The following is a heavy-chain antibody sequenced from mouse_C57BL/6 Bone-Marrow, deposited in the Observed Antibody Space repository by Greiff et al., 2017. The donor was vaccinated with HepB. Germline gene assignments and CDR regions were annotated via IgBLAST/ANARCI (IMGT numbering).Heavy chain of an antibody. CDR3: ARIYYYGRGDY. D-gene: IGHD1-1*01. Sequence: QVHVKQSGAELARPGASVKLSCKASGYTFTSYGISWVKQRTGQGLEWIGEIYPRSGNTYYNEKFKGKATLTADKSSSTAYMELRSLTSEDSAVYFCARIYYYGRGDYWGQGTTLTVSS. CDR2: IYPRSGNT. CDR1: GYTFTSYG. J-gene: IGHJ2*01. V-gene: IGHV1-81*01.